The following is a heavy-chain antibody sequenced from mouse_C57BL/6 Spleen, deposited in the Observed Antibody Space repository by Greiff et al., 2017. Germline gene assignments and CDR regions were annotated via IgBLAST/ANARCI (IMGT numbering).Heavy chain of an antibody. V-gene: IGHV1-52*01. CDR1: GYTFTSYW. Sequence: VQLQQPGAELVRPGSSVKLSCKASGYTFTSYWMHWVKQRPIQGLEWIGNIDPSDSETHYNQKFKDKATLTVDKSSSTAYMQLSSLTSEDSAVYYCARDRYGSSYLDYWGQGTTLTVAS. CDR2: IDPSDSET. CDR3: ARDRYGSSYLDY. D-gene: IGHD1-1*01. J-gene: IGHJ2*01.